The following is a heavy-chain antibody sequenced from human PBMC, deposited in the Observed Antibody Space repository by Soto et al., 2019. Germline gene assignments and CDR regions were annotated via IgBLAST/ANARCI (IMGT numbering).Heavy chain of an antibody. CDR3: ARGRYNWNQGAFDI. CDR1: GGSVSSDEFY. D-gene: IGHD1-20*01. V-gene: IGHV4-30-4*01. Sequence: QVQLQESGPGLVNPSQTLSLTCTVSGGSVSSDEFYWSWIRQPPGKGLEWIGYIYYSGSTYYNPSLESRVSISVDTTKTQFSLKLTSVIAADTAVYYCARGRYNWNQGAFDIWGQGTVVTVS. J-gene: IGHJ3*02. CDR2: IYYSGST.